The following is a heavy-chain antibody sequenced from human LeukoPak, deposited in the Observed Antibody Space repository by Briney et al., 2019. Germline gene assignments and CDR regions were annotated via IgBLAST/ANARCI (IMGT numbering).Heavy chain of an antibody. D-gene: IGHD4-17*01. V-gene: IGHV3-7*01. CDR3: ASLRFYGDYADY. CDR1: GFTFSSYW. CDR2: IKQDGSEK. Sequence: GGSLRLSCAASGFTFSSYWMSWVRQALGKGLEWVANIKQDGSEKYYVDSVKGRFTISRDNAKNSLYLQMNSLRAEDTAVYYCASLRFYGDYADYWGQGTLVTVSS. J-gene: IGHJ4*02.